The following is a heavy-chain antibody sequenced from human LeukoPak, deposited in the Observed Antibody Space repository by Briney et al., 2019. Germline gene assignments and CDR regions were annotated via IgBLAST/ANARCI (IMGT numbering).Heavy chain of an antibody. V-gene: IGHV4-59*08. Sequence: SETLSLTCTVSGDSLYYWGWIRQPPGKGLEWIGYIYYSGSTNYNPSLTSRVTISVDTSKNQFSLKLSSVTAADTAVYYCARASYSYGYEGFDYWGQGTLVTVSS. CDR2: IYYSGST. CDR1: GDSLYY. J-gene: IGHJ4*02. CDR3: ARASYSYGYEGFDY. D-gene: IGHD5-18*01.